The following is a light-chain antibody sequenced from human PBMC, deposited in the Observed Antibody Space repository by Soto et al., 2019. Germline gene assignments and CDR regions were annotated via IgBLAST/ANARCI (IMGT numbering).Light chain of an antibody. J-gene: IGKJ1*01. CDR2: AAY. CDR1: QSVTSSY. Sequence: EIVLTQFPGTVSLSPGERATLSCRASQSVTSSYLAWYQQKPGQAPRLLIYAAYSRATGIPDRFSGSGSGTDFTLTISRLEPEDFAMYYCQQHGISRVRTFGQETKVEVK. CDR3: QQHGISRVRT. V-gene: IGKV3-20*01.